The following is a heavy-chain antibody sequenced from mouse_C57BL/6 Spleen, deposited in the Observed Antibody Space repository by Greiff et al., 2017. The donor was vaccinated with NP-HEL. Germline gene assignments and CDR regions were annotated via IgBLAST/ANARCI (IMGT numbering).Heavy chain of an antibody. CDR3: ARGDPAWFAY. CDR1: GYAFTNYL. D-gene: IGHD3-3*01. Sequence: VQLVESGAELVRPGTSVKVSCKASGYAFTNYLIEWVKQRPGQGLEWIGVINPGSGGTNYNEKFKGKATLTADKSSSTAYMQLSSLTSEDSAVYFCARGDPAWFAYWGQGTLVTVSA. CDR2: INPGSGGT. J-gene: IGHJ3*01. V-gene: IGHV1-54*01.